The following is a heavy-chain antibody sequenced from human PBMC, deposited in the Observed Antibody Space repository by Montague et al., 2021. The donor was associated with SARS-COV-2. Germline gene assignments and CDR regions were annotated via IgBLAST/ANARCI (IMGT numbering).Heavy chain of an antibody. CDR3: AKDITMIVVVPPPGY. Sequence: SLRLSCAASGSTFSSYAMSWVRQAPGKGLEWVSAISGSGGSTYYADSVKGRFTISRDNSKNTLYLQMNSLRAEDTAVYYCAKDITMIVVVPPPGYWGQGTLVTVSS. J-gene: IGHJ4*02. CDR2: ISGSGGST. D-gene: IGHD3-22*01. CDR1: GSTFSSYA. V-gene: IGHV3-23*01.